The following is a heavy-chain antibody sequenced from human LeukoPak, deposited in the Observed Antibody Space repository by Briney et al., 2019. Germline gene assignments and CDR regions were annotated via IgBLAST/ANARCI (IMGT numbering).Heavy chain of an antibody. J-gene: IGHJ3*02. CDR2: ISYDGSNK. CDR1: GFTFSSYA. V-gene: IGHV3-30-3*01. Sequence: GSLRLSCAASGFTFSSYAMHWVRQAPGKGLEWMAVISYDGSNKYYADSVKGRFTISRDNSKNTLYLQMNSLRAEDTAVYYCARDGVGAFDIWGQGTMVTVSS. CDR3: ARDGVGAFDI. D-gene: IGHD2-8*01.